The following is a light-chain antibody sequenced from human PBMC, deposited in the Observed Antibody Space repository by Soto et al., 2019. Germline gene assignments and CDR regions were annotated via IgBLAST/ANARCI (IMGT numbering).Light chain of an antibody. CDR1: QYVSSNY. CDR3: KQYYSTPRT. Sequence: EIVLTQSPGTLSLSPGERATLSCRASQYVSSNYLAWYQQKPGQPPKLLIYWASTRESGVPDRFSGSGSGTDFTLTIRSLQAEDVAVYYCKQYYSTPRTFGQGTKVDIK. J-gene: IGKJ1*01. V-gene: IGKV4-1*01. CDR2: WAS.